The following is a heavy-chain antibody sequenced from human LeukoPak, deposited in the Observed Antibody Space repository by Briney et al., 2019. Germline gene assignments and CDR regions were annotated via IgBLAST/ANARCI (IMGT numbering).Heavy chain of an antibody. J-gene: IGHJ4*02. CDR2: IWYDGSNK. CDR3: ARDNRYGDYYFDY. D-gene: IGHD4-17*01. CDR1: GLTFSSYG. V-gene: IGHV3-33*01. Sequence: SLRLSCAASGLTFSSYGMHWVRQAPGKGLEWVAVIWYDGSNKYYADSVKGRFTISRDNSKNTLYLQMNSLRAEDTAVYYCARDNRYGDYYFDYWGQGTLVTVSS.